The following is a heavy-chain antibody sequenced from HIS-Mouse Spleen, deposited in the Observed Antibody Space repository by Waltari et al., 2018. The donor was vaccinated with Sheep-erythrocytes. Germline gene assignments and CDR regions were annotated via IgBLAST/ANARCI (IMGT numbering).Heavy chain of an antibody. J-gene: IGHJ4*02. CDR1: GGSISSSSYY. CDR2: IYYSGST. V-gene: IGHV4-39*01. CDR3: ARHKDTAMVHFDY. Sequence: QLQLQESGPGLVKPSETLSLTCTVSGGSISSSSYYWGWIRQPPGKGLEWIGSIYYSGSTYYNPPLKSRVTISVDTSKNQFSLKLSSVTAADTAVYYCARHKDTAMVHFDYWAQGTLVTVSS. D-gene: IGHD5-18*01.